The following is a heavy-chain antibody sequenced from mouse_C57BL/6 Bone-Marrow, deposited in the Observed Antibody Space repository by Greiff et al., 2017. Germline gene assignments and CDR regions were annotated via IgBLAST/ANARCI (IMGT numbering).Heavy chain of an antibody. V-gene: IGHV5-9-1*02. CDR3: TRGGYYGNYFAWFAY. J-gene: IGHJ3*01. Sequence: EVKLMESGEGLVKPGGSLKLSCAASGFTFSSYAMSWVRQTPEKRLEWVAYISSGGDYIYYADTVKGRFTIARDNARNTLYLQMSSLKSEDTAMYYCTRGGYYGNYFAWFAYWGQGTLVTVSA. D-gene: IGHD2-1*01. CDR2: ISSGGDYI. CDR1: GFTFSSYA.